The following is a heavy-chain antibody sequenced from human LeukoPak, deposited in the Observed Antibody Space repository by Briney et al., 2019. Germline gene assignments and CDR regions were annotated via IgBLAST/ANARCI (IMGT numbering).Heavy chain of an antibody. D-gene: IGHD5-18*01. CDR3: ARGVRKSRGYSYGYSPRCFDP. CDR1: GGSFSVYY. V-gene: IGHV4-34*01. CDR2: INHSGST. Sequence: SETLSLTCAVCGGSFSVYYWSWIRQPPGKGREGIGEINHSGSTNYNPSLKSRVNISVDTSKNQFSLKLSSVTAADTAVYYCARGVRKSRGYSYGYSPRCFDPWGQGTLVTVSS. J-gene: IGHJ5*02.